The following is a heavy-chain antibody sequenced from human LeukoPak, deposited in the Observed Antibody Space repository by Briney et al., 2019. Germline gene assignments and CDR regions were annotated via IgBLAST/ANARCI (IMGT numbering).Heavy chain of an antibody. CDR1: GFTFSNAA. V-gene: IGHV3-23*01. D-gene: IGHD1-1*01. CDR2: ISASGDGT. J-gene: IGHJ5*02. Sequence: PGGSLRLSCAASGFTFSNAAMSWVRRAPGKGLEWVSAISASGDGTFYTDSVKGRFTVSRDNSKNMLYLQMNSLRGDDTAVYYCARLGLEVGGPNWFDPWGQGTLVTVSS. CDR3: ARLGLEVGGPNWFDP.